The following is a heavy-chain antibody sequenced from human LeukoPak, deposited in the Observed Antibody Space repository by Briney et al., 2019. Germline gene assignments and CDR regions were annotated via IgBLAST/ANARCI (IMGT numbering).Heavy chain of an antibody. CDR1: GDTFSSYA. Sequence: ASVKVSCKASGDTFSSYAISWVRQAPGQGLEWMGGIIPIFGTANYAQKFQGRVTITADESTSTAYMELSSLRSEDTAVYYCARASMLVVVTSWFDSWGQGTLVSVSS. J-gene: IGHJ5*01. V-gene: IGHV1-69*13. CDR3: ARASMLVVVTSWFDS. D-gene: IGHD2-8*01. CDR2: IIPIFGTA.